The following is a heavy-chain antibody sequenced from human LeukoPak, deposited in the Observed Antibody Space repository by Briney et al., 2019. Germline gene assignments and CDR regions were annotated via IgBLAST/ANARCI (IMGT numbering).Heavy chain of an antibody. CDR3: ANGVPGGKYGNYGYYYYMDV. V-gene: IGHV3-23*01. Sequence: GGSLRLSCAASGFTFSSYAMSWVRQAPGKGLEWVSAISGSGGSTYYADSVKGRFTISRDNSKNTLYLQMNSLRAEDTAVYYCANGVPGGKYGNYGYYYYMDVWGKGTTVTVSS. J-gene: IGHJ6*03. CDR2: ISGSGGST. CDR1: GFTFSSYA. D-gene: IGHD4-11*01.